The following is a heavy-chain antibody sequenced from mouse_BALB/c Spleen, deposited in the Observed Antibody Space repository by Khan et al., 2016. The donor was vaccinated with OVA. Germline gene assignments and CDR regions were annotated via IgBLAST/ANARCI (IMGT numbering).Heavy chain of an antibody. CDR2: INPSTGYT. D-gene: IGHD1-1*01. J-gene: IGHJ2*01. V-gene: IGHV1-7*01. Sequence: QIQLVQSGAELAKPGASVKMSCKASGYTFINYWILWVKQRPGQGLEWIGYINPSTGYTEYNQNFKDKATLTEDKSSSTAYMQLSSLTSEDSAVYYCARRGLRWDFDYWGQGTTLTVSS. CDR3: ARRGLRWDFDY. CDR1: GYTFINYW.